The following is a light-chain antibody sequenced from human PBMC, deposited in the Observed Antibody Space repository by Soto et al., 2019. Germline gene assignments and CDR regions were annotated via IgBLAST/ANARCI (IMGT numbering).Light chain of an antibody. CDR3: LLTYSDARAGV. CDR1: TGAVTSGHY. Sequence: AVVTQEPSLTVSPGGTVTLTCGSSTGAVTSGHYPYWFQQKPGQAPRTLIYDTSNKHSWTPARFSGSLLGGKAALTLSGAQPEDEAEYYCLLTYSDARAGVFGGGTKLTVL. CDR2: DTS. J-gene: IGLJ2*01. V-gene: IGLV7-46*01.